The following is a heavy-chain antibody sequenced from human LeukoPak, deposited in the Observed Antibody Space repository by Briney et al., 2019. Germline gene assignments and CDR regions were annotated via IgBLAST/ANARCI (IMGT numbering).Heavy chain of an antibody. CDR1: GFTFDDYA. CDR2: ISWNSGSI. D-gene: IGHD3-9*01. Sequence: QTGGSLRLSCAASGFTFDDYAMHWVRQAPGKGLEWVSGISWNSGSIGYADSVKGRFTISRDNSKNTLYLQMNSLRAEDTALYYCAKWGDYDVLTGYYDSDYWGQGTLVTVSS. CDR3: AKWGDYDVLTGYYDSDY. J-gene: IGHJ4*02. V-gene: IGHV3-9*01.